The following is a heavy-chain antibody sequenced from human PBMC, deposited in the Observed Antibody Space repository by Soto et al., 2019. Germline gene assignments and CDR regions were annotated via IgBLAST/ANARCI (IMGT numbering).Heavy chain of an antibody. Sequence: SETLSLTCTVSGGSISSYYWSRIRQPPGKGLEWIGHIYYSGSTNYNPSLKSRVTISVDTSKNQFSLKLSSVTAADTAVYYCARTPGIAVAGTFDYWGQGTLVTVSS. CDR3: ARTPGIAVAGTFDY. CDR2: IYYSGST. D-gene: IGHD6-19*01. V-gene: IGHV4-59*08. J-gene: IGHJ4*02. CDR1: GGSISSYY.